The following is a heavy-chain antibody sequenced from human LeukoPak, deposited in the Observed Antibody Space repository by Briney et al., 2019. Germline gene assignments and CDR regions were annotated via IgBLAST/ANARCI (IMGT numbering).Heavy chain of an antibody. Sequence: SQTLSLTCTVSGGSISRGSYYSSWIRQPAGKGLEWIGRIYPSGSTHYNPSLKSRVPISVDRSKTQFSLMLRSVTAADTAVYYCARGVGSSESNWFDPWGQGTLATVSS. D-gene: IGHD1-26*01. V-gene: IGHV4-61*02. CDR2: IYPSGST. J-gene: IGHJ5*02. CDR3: ARGVGSSESNWFDP. CDR1: GGSISRGSYY.